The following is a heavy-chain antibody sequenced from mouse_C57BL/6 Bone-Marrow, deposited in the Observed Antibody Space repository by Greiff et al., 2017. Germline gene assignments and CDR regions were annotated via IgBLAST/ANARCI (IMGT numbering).Heavy chain of an antibody. CDR2: IDPENGDT. V-gene: IGHV14-4*01. Sequence: EVQLQQSGAELVRPGASVMLSCTASGFNIKDDYMHWVKQRPEQGLEWIGWIDPENGDTEYASKFQGKATITADTSSNTAYLQLSSLTSEDTAVYYCTRDYDYEFDYWGQGTTLTVSS. J-gene: IGHJ2*01. CDR1: GFNIKDDY. D-gene: IGHD2-4*01. CDR3: TRDYDYEFDY.